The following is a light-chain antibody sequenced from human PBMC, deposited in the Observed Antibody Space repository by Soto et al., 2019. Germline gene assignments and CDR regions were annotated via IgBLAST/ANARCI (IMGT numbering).Light chain of an antibody. CDR3: SSYTSSSTRV. CDR2: DVS. CDR1: SSAVGGYNY. V-gene: IGLV2-14*01. J-gene: IGLJ2*01. Sequence: QSALTQPASVSGSPGQSITISCTGTSSAVGGYNYVSWYQQHPGNAPKLIIYDVSNRPSGVSNRFSGSKSGNTASLTISGLQAEDEADYYCSSYTSSSTRVFGGGTKLTVL.